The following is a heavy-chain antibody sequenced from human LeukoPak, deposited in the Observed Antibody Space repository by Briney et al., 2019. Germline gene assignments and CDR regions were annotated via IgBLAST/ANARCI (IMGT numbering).Heavy chain of an antibody. CDR1: GFTFSSYG. V-gene: IGHV3-30*06. CDR3: ARGNSSGWDHYYYSMDV. CDR2: ISYDGSNK. Sequence: PGGSLRLSCAASGFTFSSYGMHWVRQAPAKVLEWVAVISYDGSNKYYADSVKGRFTISRDNSKNTLYLQMNSLRAGDTAVYYCARGNSSGWDHYYYSMDVWGKGTTVTVSS. J-gene: IGHJ6*03. D-gene: IGHD6-19*01.